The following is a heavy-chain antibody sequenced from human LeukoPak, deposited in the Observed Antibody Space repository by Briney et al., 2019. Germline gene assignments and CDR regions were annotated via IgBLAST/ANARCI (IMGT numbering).Heavy chain of an antibody. CDR3: ARRIAVAGAFDY. CDR2: INPNSGGT. V-gene: IGHV1-2*02. D-gene: IGHD6-19*01. J-gene: IGHJ4*02. Sequence: ASVKVSCKASGYTFTGYYMHWVRQAPGQGLEWMGWINPNSGGTNYAQKFQGRVTMTRDTSISTAYMELSRLRSDDTAVYYCARRIAVAGAFDYWGQGTLVTVSS. CDR1: GYTFTGYY.